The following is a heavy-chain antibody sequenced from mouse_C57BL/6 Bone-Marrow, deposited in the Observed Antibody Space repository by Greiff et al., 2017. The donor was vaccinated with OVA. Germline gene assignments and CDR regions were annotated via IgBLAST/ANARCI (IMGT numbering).Heavy chain of an antibody. D-gene: IGHD2-1*01. Sequence: QVQLQQPGAELVKPGASVKLSCKASGYTFTSYWMHWVKQRPGRGLEWIGRIDPNSGGTKYNEKFKSKATLTVDKPSSTAYMQLSSLTSEDSAVYYCARRAPYGNGGRYYAMDYWGQGTSVTVSS. CDR1: GYTFTSYW. V-gene: IGHV1-72*01. J-gene: IGHJ4*01. CDR2: IDPNSGGT. CDR3: ARRAPYGNGGRYYAMDY.